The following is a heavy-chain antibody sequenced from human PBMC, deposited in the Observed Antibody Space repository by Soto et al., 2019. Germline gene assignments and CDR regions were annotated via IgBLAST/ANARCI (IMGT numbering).Heavy chain of an antibody. CDR3: VSWVSAHFDN. CDR2: IDYSGANT. Sequence: GGSLRLSCAASGFTLDNGMTWVRQAPGKGLEWISTIDYSGANTHYADSVKGRFTISRDKSRNTVALQVSNLRAEDTALYYCVSWVSAHFDNWGQGTLVTVSS. CDR1: GFTLDNG. V-gene: IGHV3-23*01. D-gene: IGHD2-8*01. J-gene: IGHJ4*02.